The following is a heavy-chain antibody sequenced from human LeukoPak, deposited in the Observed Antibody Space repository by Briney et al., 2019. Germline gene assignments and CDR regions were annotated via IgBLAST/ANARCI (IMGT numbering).Heavy chain of an antibody. CDR2: ISGSGRAT. CDR3: VKLGALIKNGMDV. CDR1: GFTFSSYG. Sequence: GGSLRLSCAASGFTFSSYGMSWVRQAPGKGLEWVSDISGSGRATDYADSVKGRFTVSRDRSKNTVDLQMDSLSAEDTAVYYCVKLGALIKNGMDVWGQGTTVTVSS. D-gene: IGHD3-16*01. V-gene: IGHV3-23*01. J-gene: IGHJ6*02.